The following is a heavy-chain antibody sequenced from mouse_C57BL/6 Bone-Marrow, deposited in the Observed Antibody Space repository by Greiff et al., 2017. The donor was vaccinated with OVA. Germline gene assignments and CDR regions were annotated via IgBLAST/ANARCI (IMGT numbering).Heavy chain of an antibody. CDR1: GYAFTNYL. J-gene: IGHJ2*01. CDR3: ARWEYAFDY. V-gene: IGHV1-54*01. CDR2: INPGSGGT. D-gene: IGHD5-1*01. Sequence: VKLMESGAELVRPGTSVKVSCKASGYAFTNYLIEWVKQRPGQGLEWIGVINPGSGGTNYNEKFKGKATLTADKSSSTAYMQLSSLTSEDSAVYFCARWEYAFDYWGQGTTLTVSS.